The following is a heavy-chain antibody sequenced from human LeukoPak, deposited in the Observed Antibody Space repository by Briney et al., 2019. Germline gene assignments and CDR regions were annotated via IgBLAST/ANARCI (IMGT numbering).Heavy chain of an antibody. CDR1: GFTFSSYA. CDR3: AKDDYYDSSGYPNTFDY. Sequence: GGSLRLSCAASGFTFSSYAMSWVRQAPGKGLEWVSAISGNGGSTYYADSVKGRFTISRDNSKSTLYLQMNSLRAEDTAVYYCAKDDYYDSSGYPNTFDYWGQGTLVTVSS. CDR2: ISGNGGST. J-gene: IGHJ4*02. V-gene: IGHV3-23*01. D-gene: IGHD3-22*01.